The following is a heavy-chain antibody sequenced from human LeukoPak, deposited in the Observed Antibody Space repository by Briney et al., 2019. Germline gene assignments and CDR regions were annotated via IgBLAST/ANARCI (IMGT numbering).Heavy chain of an antibody. CDR3: ATLYDSSGYYWDDYFDY. CDR1: GYTFTGYY. CDR2: INPNSGGT. V-gene: IGHV1-2*02. J-gene: IGHJ4*02. D-gene: IGHD3-22*01. Sequence: GASVKVSCKASGYTFTGYYMHWVRQAPGQGLEWMGWINPNSGGTNYAQKFQGRVTMTRDTSISTAYMELSRLRFDDTAVYYCATLYDSSGYYWDDYFDYWGQGTLVTVSS.